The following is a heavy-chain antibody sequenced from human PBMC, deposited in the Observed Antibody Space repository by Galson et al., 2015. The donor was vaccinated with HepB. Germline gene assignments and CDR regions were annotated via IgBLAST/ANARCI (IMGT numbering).Heavy chain of an antibody. CDR1: GFTFNNYG. D-gene: IGHD2-2*01. CDR2: ISYDGSNK. CDR3: AKAKVYPLLRPWFDP. Sequence: SLRLSCAASGFTFNNYGMHWVRQAPGKGLEWVAVISYDGSNKYYADSVKGRFTISRDNSKNTLYLQMNSLRAEDTAVYYCAKAKVYPLLRPWFDPWGQGTLVTVSS. V-gene: IGHV3-30*18. J-gene: IGHJ5*02.